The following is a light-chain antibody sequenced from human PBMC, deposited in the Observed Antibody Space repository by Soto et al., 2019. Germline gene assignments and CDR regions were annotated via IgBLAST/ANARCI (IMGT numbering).Light chain of an antibody. CDR3: QQYAASPRT. Sequence: EIVLTQSPGTLSLSPRDRATLSCRASQSVSSNYLAWYQHKPGQAPRLLIYGASSRAPGIPDRFSGSGSGTDFTLTISRLETEDFAVYYCQQYAASPRTFGQGTQVEVK. CDR1: QSVSSNY. CDR2: GAS. J-gene: IGKJ1*01. V-gene: IGKV3-20*01.